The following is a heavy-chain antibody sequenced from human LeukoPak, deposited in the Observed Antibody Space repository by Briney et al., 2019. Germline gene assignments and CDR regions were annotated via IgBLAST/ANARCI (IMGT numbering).Heavy chain of an antibody. CDR3: AKSGGYGLIDY. CDR1: GGSFSGYY. J-gene: IGHJ4*02. D-gene: IGHD1-26*01. Sequence: SETLSLTCAVYGGSFSGYYWSWIRQPPGKGLEWIGEINHSGSTNYNPSLKSRVTISIETSKNQISLRLSSVTAADTAMYYCAKSGGYGLIDYWGQGTLVTVSS. CDR2: INHSGST. V-gene: IGHV4-34*01.